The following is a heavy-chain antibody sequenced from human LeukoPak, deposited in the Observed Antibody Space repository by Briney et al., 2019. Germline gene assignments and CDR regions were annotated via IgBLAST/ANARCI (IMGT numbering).Heavy chain of an antibody. J-gene: IGHJ4*02. V-gene: IGHV1-2*02. D-gene: IGHD2-15*01. CDR2: INPNSGGT. CDR3: ASPLGCSGGSCYGY. CDR1: GYTFTDYH. Sequence: ASVKVSCKASGYTFTDYHMHWVRQAPGQGLEWMGWINPNSGGTNYAQKFQGRVTMTRDTSISTAYMELSRLRSDDTAVYYCASPLGCSGGSCYGYWGQGTLVTVSS.